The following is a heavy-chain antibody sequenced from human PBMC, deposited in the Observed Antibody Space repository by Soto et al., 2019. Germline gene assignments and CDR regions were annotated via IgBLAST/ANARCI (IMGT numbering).Heavy chain of an antibody. Sequence: GGSLRLSCAASGFTFSSYSMNWVRQAPGKGLEWVSSISSSSSYIYYADSVKGRFTISRDNAKNSLYLQMNSLRAEDTAVYYCAVSYYGSGTLDYWGQGTLVTVSS. CDR3: AVSYYGSGTLDY. CDR1: GFTFSSYS. J-gene: IGHJ4*02. CDR2: ISSSSSYI. D-gene: IGHD3-10*01. V-gene: IGHV3-21*01.